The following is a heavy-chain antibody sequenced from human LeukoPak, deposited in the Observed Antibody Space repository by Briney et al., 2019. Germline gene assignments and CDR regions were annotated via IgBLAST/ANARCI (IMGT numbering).Heavy chain of an antibody. D-gene: IGHD2-15*01. CDR3: ARGGCSGGSCYSRDYFDY. CDR1: GFTFSSYW. Sequence: GGSLRLSCAASGFTFSSYWMSWVRQAPGKGLEWVANIKQDGSAEYYVDSVKGRFTISRDNAKNSLYLQMNSLRAEGTAMYYCARGGCSGGSCYSRDYFDYWGQGTPVTVSS. CDR2: IKQDGSAE. J-gene: IGHJ4*02. V-gene: IGHV3-7*01.